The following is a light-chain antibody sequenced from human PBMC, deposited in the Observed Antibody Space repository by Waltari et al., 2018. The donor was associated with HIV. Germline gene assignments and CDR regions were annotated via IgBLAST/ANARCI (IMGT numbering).Light chain of an antibody. Sequence: QSALTQSASVSGSPGQSITISCTGTSSDVGGYTFVSCYQHHPGKAPKLVISEVIKRHSGVSNRVSASKSGNTASLTISGLQAEDEADYYCASYTSNSTLDVFGTGTKVTVL. CDR1: SSDVGGYTF. V-gene: IGLV2-14*01. CDR2: EVI. CDR3: ASYTSNSTLDV. J-gene: IGLJ1*01.